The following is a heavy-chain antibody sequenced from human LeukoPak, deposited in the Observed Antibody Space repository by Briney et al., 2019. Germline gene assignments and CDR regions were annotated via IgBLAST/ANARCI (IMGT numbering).Heavy chain of an antibody. J-gene: IGHJ5*02. CDR2: IYYGGST. D-gene: IGHD1-26*01. CDR1: GGSISSSGYY. Sequence: SETLSLTCTVSGGSISSSGYYWGWIRQPPGKGLEWIASIYYGGSTYYNPSLKSRVTISVDTSKNQLSLKLSSLTAADTAVYYCARHEYSGSYYGLSWFDPWGQGTLVTVSS. V-gene: IGHV4-39*01. CDR3: ARHEYSGSYYGLSWFDP.